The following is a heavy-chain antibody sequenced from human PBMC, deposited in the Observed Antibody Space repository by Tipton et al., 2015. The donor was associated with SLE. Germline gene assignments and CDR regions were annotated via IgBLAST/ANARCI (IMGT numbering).Heavy chain of an antibody. CDR3: ARGGIQLCNWFDP. Sequence: TLSLTCTVSGGSISSGGHFWSWIRQHSGKGLEWIGYIYYSGSTNYNPSLKSRVTISVDTSKNQFSLKLSSVTAADTAVYYCARGGIQLCNWFDPWGQGTLVTVSS. V-gene: IGHV4-61*08. CDR2: IYYSGST. D-gene: IGHD5-18*01. J-gene: IGHJ5*02. CDR1: GGSISSGGHF.